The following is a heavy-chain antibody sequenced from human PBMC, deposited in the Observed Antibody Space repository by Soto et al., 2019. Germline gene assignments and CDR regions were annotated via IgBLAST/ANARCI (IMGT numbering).Heavy chain of an antibody. V-gene: IGHV4-34*01. J-gene: IGHJ5*02. CDR3: ARGRKRTGTTWRNWLDP. CDR1: GGSFSGDY. D-gene: IGHD1-7*01. CDR2: INHSGSS. Sequence: SGTLSLTCAVYGGSFSGDYWSWIRQPPGEGLEGIGEINHSGSSNYNPSLKRRVSISVDTSKKQFSLKLTYVTEADTAVYYCARGRKRTGTTWRNWLDPGGQGTLATVS.